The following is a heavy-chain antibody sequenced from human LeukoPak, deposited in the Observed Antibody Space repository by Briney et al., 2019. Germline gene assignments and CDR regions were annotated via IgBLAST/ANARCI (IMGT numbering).Heavy chain of an antibody. D-gene: IGHD6-19*01. CDR2: ISYDGSNK. CDR3: AKDGSSGWYLGY. V-gene: IGHV3-30*18. J-gene: IGHJ4*02. CDR1: GFTFSSYG. Sequence: PGGSLRLSCAASGFTFSSYGVHWVRQAPGKGLEWVAVISYDGSNKYYADSVKGRFTISRDNSKNTLYLQMNSLRAEDTAVYYCAKDGSSGWYLGYWGQGTLVTVSS.